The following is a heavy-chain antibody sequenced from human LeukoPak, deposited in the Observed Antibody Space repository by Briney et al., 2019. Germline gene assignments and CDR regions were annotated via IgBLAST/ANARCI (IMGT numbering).Heavy chain of an antibody. V-gene: IGHV4-59*01. Sequence: SETLSLTCTVSGGSISSYYWSWIRQPPGKGLEWIGYIYYSGSTNYNPSLKSRVTISVNTSKNQFSLKLSSVTAADTAVYYCARDRSPRITMVRGVPPYYMDVWGKGTTVTVSS. J-gene: IGHJ6*03. CDR2: IYYSGST. CDR1: GGSISSYY. CDR3: ARDRSPRITMVRGVPPYYMDV. D-gene: IGHD3-10*01.